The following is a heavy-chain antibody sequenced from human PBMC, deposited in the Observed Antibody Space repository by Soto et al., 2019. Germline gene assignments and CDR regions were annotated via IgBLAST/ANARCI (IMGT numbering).Heavy chain of an antibody. CDR1: GGSISSGGYY. Sequence: PSETLSLTCTVSGGSISSGGYYWSWIRQHPGKGLEWIGYIYYSGSTYYNPSLKSRVTISVDTSKNQFSLKLSSVTAADTAVYYCARFKPPRKHYYYYYGMDVWGQGTTVTVSS. CDR2: IYYSGST. CDR3: ARFKPPRKHYYYYYGMDV. V-gene: IGHV4-31*03. J-gene: IGHJ6*02.